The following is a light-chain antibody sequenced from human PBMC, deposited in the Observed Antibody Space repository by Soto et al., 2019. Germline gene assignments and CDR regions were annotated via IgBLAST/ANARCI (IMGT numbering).Light chain of an antibody. Sequence: DIQMTQSPSTLSGSVGDRVTITCRASQTISSWLAWYHQKPGKAPTLLIYKASTLKSGVPSRFSGSGSGTEFTLTISSLQPDDFATYYCQHYNSYSEAFGQGTKVELK. CDR2: KAS. CDR3: QHYNSYSEA. CDR1: QTISSW. V-gene: IGKV1-5*03. J-gene: IGKJ1*01.